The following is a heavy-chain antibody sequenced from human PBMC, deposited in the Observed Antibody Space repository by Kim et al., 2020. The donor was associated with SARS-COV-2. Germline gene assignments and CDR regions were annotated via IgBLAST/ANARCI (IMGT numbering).Heavy chain of an antibody. CDR3: VKAMWELPLVKYPFDY. D-gene: IGHD1-26*01. Sequence: GGSLRLSCSASGFTFSSYAMHWVRQAPGKGLEYVSAISSNGGSTYYADSVKGRFTISRDNSKNTLYLQMSSLRAEDTAVYYCVKAMWELPLVKYPFDYWGQGTLVTVSS. V-gene: IGHV3-64D*06. CDR1: GFTFSSYA. CDR2: ISSNGGST. J-gene: IGHJ4*02.